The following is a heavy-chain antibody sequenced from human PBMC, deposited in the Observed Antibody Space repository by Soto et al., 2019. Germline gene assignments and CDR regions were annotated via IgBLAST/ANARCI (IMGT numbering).Heavy chain of an antibody. J-gene: IGHJ6*02. D-gene: IGHD3-3*01. CDR2: IIPIFGTA. CDR3: ARDQLYERRYYYGMDV. Sequence: QVQLVQSGAEVKKPGSSVKVSCKASGGTFSSYAISWVRQAPGQGLEWMGGIIPIFGTANYAQKFQGRVTITXXEXTXXAYMELSSLRSEDTAVYYCARDQLYERRYYYGMDVWGQGTTVTVSS. CDR1: GGTFSSYA. V-gene: IGHV1-69*05.